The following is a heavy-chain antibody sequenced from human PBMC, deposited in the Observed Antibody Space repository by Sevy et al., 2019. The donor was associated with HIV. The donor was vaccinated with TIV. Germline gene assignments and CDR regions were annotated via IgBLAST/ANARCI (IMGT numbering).Heavy chain of an antibody. CDR2: ISSNSGTK. V-gene: IGHV3-9*01. CDR3: VKDLRPNWGYWYFDL. Sequence: GGSLRLSCAASGFTFDDYAVHWVRQTPGKGLEWVSGISSNSGTKEYADSVKGRFTISRDNAKNSLYLQMNSLRAEDTAFYYCVKDLRPNWGYWYFDLWGRRTLVTVSS. D-gene: IGHD7-27*01. CDR1: GFTFDDYA. J-gene: IGHJ2*01.